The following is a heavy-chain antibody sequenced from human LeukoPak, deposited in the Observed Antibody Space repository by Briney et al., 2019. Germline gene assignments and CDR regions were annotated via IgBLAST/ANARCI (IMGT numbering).Heavy chain of an antibody. J-gene: IGHJ5*02. CDR1: GGTFSSYA. D-gene: IGHD1-14*01. V-gene: IGHV1-69*04. CDR2: IIPILGIA. CDR3: ARDQYVTGTTYWFDP. Sequence: GSAVKVSCKASGGTFSSYAISWVRQAPGQGLEWMGRIIPILGIANYAQKFQGRVTITADKSTSTAYMELSSLRSEDTAVYYCARDQYVTGTTYWFDPWGQGTLVAVSS.